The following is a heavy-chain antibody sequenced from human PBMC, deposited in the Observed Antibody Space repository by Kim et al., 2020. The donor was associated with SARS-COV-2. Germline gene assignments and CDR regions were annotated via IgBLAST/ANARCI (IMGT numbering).Heavy chain of an antibody. J-gene: IGHJ6*01. CDR1: GFTFDDYA. CDR2: ISWNSGTI. CDR3: ARSKITMFQGGLCCMDV. D-gene: IGHD3-10*01. Sequence: GGSLRLSCAASGFTFDDYAMHWVRQAPGKGLEWVSGISWNSGTIGYADSVKGRFTISRDNAKNSLYLQMNSLRTEDTALYYCARSKITMFQGGLCCMDV. V-gene: IGHV3-9*01.